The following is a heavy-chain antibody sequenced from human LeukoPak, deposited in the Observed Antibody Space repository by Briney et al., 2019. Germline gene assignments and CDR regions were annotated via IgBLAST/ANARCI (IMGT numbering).Heavy chain of an antibody. CDR1: GFTFSSYW. J-gene: IGHJ6*02. Sequence: PGGSLRLSCAASGFTFSSYWMSWVRQAPGKGLEWVANIKQDGSEKYYVDSVKGRFTISRDNAKNSLYLQMNSLRAEDTAVYYCARGITIFGVVSYYYGMDVWGQGTTVTVSS. CDR3: ARGITIFGVVSYYYGMDV. D-gene: IGHD3-3*01. V-gene: IGHV3-7*03. CDR2: IKQDGSEK.